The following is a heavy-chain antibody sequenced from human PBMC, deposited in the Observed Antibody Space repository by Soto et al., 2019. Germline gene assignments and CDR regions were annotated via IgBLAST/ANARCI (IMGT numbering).Heavy chain of an antibody. Sequence: SETLSLTCTVSGGSISSYYWSWIRQPPGKGLEWIGYIYYSGSTNYNPSLKSRVTISVDTSKNQFSLKLSSVTAADTAVYYCAISRLSCGRSCYGFCGQGTLVPVSS. J-gene: IGHJ1*01. CDR1: GGSISSYY. CDR3: AISRLSCGRSCYGF. V-gene: IGHV4-59*08. D-gene: IGHD2-15*01. CDR2: IYYSGST.